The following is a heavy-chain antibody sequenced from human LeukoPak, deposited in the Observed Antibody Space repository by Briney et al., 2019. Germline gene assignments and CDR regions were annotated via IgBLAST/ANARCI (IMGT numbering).Heavy chain of an antibody. CDR1: GFTFSSYS. J-gene: IGHJ4*02. V-gene: IGHV3-21*01. D-gene: IGHD3-3*01. CDR2: ISSSSSYI. Sequence: PGGSLRLSCAASGFTFSSYSMNWVRQAPGKGLEWVSSISSSSSYIYYADSVKGRFTISRDNAKNSLYLQMNSLRAEDTAVYYCAREINYDFWSGLGYWGQGTLVTVS. CDR3: AREINYDFWSGLGY.